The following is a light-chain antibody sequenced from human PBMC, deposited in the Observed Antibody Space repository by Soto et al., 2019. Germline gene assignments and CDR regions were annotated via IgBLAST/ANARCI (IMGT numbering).Light chain of an antibody. Sequence: VQMTDAPATLSASVLYRVTITFLASQIIISWLAWYQQKPGKAPKLLIYKASTLESGVPSNFSGSGSGTEFSLTISSLQPEDFATYYCQQYNAYPWTFGQGTKVDIK. CDR3: QQYNAYPWT. J-gene: IGKJ1*01. V-gene: IGKV1-5*03. CDR2: KAS. CDR1: QIIISW.